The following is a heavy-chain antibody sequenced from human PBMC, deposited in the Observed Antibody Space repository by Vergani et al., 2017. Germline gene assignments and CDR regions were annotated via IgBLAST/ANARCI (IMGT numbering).Heavy chain of an antibody. D-gene: IGHD2-15*01. J-gene: IGHJ3*02. CDR3: AKDMSCSGGSCLPHRAGDAFDI. Sequence: EVQLVESGGGLVQPGRSLRLSCAASGFTFDDYAMHWVRQAPGKGLEWVSGISWNSGSIGYADSVKGRFTISRDNAKNSLYLQMNRLRAEDTALYYCAKDMSCSGGSCLPHRAGDAFDIWGQGTMVTVSS. CDR2: ISWNSGSI. CDR1: GFTFDDYA. V-gene: IGHV3-9*01.